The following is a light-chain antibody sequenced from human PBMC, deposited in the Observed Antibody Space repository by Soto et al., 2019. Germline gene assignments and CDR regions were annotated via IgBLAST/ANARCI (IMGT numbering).Light chain of an antibody. J-gene: IGKJ5*01. Sequence: EGVLTQSPGTVSLSPGERATLSCRASQSVSSSYLAWYQQKPGQAPRLLIYGASSRATGIPDRFSGSGSGTDFTLTISRLEPEDFAVYYCQQYGSSPRITFGQGTRLEIK. V-gene: IGKV3-20*01. CDR2: GAS. CDR3: QQYGSSPRIT. CDR1: QSVSSSY.